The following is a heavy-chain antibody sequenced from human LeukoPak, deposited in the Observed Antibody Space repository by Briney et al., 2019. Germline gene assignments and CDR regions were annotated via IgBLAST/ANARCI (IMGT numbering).Heavy chain of an antibody. CDR1: GGTFSSYA. CDR3: AKPYYYDSSGYWDY. D-gene: IGHD3-22*01. Sequence: ASVKVSCKASGGTFSSYAISWVRQAPGQGLEWMGRIIPILGIANYAQKFQGRVTITADKSTSTAYMGLSSLRSEDTAVYYCAKPYYYDSSGYWDYWGQGTLVTVSS. V-gene: IGHV1-69*04. CDR2: IIPILGIA. J-gene: IGHJ4*02.